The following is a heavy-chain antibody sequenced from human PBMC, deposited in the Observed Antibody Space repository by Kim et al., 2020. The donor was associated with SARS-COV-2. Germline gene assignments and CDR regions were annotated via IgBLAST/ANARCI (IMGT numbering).Heavy chain of an antibody. Sequence: GRFTISRDNSKDTLYLQMNNLRAEDTAVYYCARELRRPYYGSGSYYDGFDYWGQGTLVTVSS. D-gene: IGHD3-10*01. J-gene: IGHJ4*02. CDR3: ARELRRPYYGSGSYYDGFDY. V-gene: IGHV3-30*01.